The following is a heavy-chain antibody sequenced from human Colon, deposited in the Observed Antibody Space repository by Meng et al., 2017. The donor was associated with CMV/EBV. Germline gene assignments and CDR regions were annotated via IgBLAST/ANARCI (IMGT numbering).Heavy chain of an antibody. CDR2: IDWDDEK. CDR1: GFSLSKSGNR. CDR3: ARMMPNRNGLDV. V-gene: IGHV2-70D*14. J-gene: IGHJ6*02. D-gene: IGHD1-14*01. Sequence: QTLSLTCTLSGFSLSKSGNRVSWVRQSPGKGLEWLARIDWDDEKFYSTSLRSRLAISKDTSENQVVLTLTSVGPADTATYFCARMMPNRNGLDVWGQGTTVTVSS.